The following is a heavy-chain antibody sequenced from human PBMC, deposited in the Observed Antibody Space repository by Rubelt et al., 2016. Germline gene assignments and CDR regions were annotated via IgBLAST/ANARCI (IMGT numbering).Heavy chain of an antibody. D-gene: IGHD3-3*01. J-gene: IGHJ4*02. CDR1: GGSFSGYF. V-gene: IGHV4-34*01. Sequence: QVQLQQWGAGLLKPSETLSLTCAVYGGSFSGYFWGWIRQPPGKGLAWIGEINESGTTNSNPSLKSRVTISLDTSKSQFSLKLSFVTAADTAVYYCARSLLDYWGQGTLVTVSS. CDR2: INESGTT. CDR3: ARSLLDY.